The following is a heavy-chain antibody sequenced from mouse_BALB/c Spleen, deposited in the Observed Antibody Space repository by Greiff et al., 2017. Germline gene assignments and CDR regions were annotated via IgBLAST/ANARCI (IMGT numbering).Heavy chain of an antibody. V-gene: IGHV1-54*01. CDR1: GYAFTNYL. CDR2: INPGSGGT. CDR3: ARSGDGYLDY. Sequence: VQLQQSGAELVRPGTSVKVSCKASGYAFTNYLIEWVKQRPGQGLEWIGVINPGSGGTNYNEKFKGKATLTADKSSSTAYMQLSSLTSDDSAVYFCARSGDGYLDYWGQGTTLTVSS. D-gene: IGHD2-3*01. J-gene: IGHJ2*01.